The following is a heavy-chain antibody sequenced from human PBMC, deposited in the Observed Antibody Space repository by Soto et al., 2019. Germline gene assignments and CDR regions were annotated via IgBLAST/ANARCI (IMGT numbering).Heavy chain of an antibody. D-gene: IGHD2-15*01. J-gene: IGHJ4*02. CDR3: ARHTPAISISDH. CDR1: GGTFSSYT. CDR2: ISAYNGNT. Sequence: ASVKVSCKASGGTFSSYTISWVRQAPGQGLEWMGWISAYNGNTNYAQKLQGRVTMTTHTSTSTAYMELRSLRSDDTAVYYCARHTPAISISDHWGQGTLVTVSS. V-gene: IGHV1-18*01.